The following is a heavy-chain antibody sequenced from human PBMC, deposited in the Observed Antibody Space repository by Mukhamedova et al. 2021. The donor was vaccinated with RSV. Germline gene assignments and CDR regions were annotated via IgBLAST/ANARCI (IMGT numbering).Heavy chain of an antibody. CDR3: AREVSDSSCYRQYYFDF. V-gene: IGHV3-11*06. D-gene: IGHD3-22*01. Sequence: AEYMGGRFTISRDNAKNSLYLQMNSLRGDDTAVYYCAREVSDSSCYRQYYFDFWGRGTLVTVSS. J-gene: IGHJ4*02.